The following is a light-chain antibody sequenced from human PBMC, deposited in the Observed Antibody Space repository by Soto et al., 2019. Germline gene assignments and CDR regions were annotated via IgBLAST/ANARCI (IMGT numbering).Light chain of an antibody. CDR3: QQRGNWPPVLT. CDR1: QTVSSY. CDR2: DVS. J-gene: IGKJ4*01. Sequence: EIVLTQSPATLSLSPGERATLSCRASQTVSSYLAWYQQRPGQAPRLVMYDVSNRATDIPARFSGSGSGTDFTLTISGLEPEDFAVYYCQQRGNWPPVLTFGGGTKVEI. V-gene: IGKV3-11*01.